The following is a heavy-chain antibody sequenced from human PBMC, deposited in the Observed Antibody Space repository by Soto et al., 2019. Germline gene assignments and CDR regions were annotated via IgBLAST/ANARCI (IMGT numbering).Heavy chain of an antibody. CDR1: GDSINSDKYY. J-gene: IGHJ4*02. CDR2: IYCRGNT. CDR3: ARLEGLATISYYFDF. Sequence: QLQLQESGPGLVKPSETLSLTCSVSGDSINSDKYYWGWIRQPPGKGLEWIGSIYCRGNTYYNPSLHTRVTISLDKSKSQFSLKLNSVTAADSAVYFCARLEGLATISYYFDFWGQGALVTVSS. V-gene: IGHV4-39*01. D-gene: IGHD3-9*01.